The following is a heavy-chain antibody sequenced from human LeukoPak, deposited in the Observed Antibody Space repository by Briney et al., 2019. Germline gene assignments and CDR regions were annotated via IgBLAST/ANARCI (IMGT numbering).Heavy chain of an antibody. CDR1: GYSFTSYW. CDR3: ASPARRATITGFDY. CDR2: IYPGDSDT. V-gene: IGHV5-51*04. D-gene: IGHD5-24*01. J-gene: IGHJ4*02. Sequence: GESLTISCKGSGYSFTSYWIGWVRQMPGKGLEWMGIIYPGDSDTRYSPSFQGQVTISPDKPISTAYLQWSSLKAADTAMYHCASPARRATITGFDYWGQGTLVSVST.